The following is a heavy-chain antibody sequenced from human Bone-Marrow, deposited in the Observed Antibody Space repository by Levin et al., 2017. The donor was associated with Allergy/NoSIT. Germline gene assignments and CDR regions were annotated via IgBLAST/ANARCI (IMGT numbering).Heavy chain of an antibody. J-gene: IGHJ4*02. CDR1: GFSFSSYA. Sequence: GESLKISCAASGFSFSSYAMSWVRQAPGKGLEWVSTISGSGGHTSYADSVKGRFTISRDNSKNTLSLQMNSLRAEDTAIYFCAKDRYSSSSGGNFDYWGQGTLVTVSS. CDR3: AKDRYSSSSGGNFDY. D-gene: IGHD6-6*01. CDR2: ISGSGGHT. V-gene: IGHV3-23*01.